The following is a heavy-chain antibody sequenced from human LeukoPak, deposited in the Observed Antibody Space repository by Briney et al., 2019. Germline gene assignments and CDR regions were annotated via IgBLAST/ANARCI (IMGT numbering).Heavy chain of an antibody. D-gene: IGHD2-15*01. Sequence: GGSLRLSCAASGFTFSSYSMNWVRQAPGKGLEWVSSISSSSSYIYYADSVKGRFTISRDNAKNSLYLQMNSLRAEDTAVYYCARDLGYCSGGGCPARGYWGQGTLVTVSS. CDR2: ISSSSSYI. CDR3: ARDLGYCSGGGCPARGY. J-gene: IGHJ4*02. CDR1: GFTFSSYS. V-gene: IGHV3-21*01.